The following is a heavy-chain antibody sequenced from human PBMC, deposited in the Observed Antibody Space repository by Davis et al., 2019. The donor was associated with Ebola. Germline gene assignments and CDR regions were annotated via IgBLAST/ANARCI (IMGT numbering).Heavy chain of an antibody. J-gene: IGHJ5*02. Sequence: MPSETLSLTCAVSGGSISSGGYSWSWIRQPPGKGPEWIGYIYHSGSTYYNPSLKSRVTISVDRSKNQFSLKLSSVTAADTAVYYCARAYYYDSSGYSSLGFDPWGQGTLVTVSS. D-gene: IGHD3-22*01. CDR1: GGSISSGGYS. CDR2: IYHSGST. V-gene: IGHV4-30-2*01. CDR3: ARAYYYDSSGYSSLGFDP.